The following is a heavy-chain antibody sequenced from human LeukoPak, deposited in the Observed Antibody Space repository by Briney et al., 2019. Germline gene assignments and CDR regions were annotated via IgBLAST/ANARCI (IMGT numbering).Heavy chain of an antibody. J-gene: IGHJ6*03. D-gene: IGHD3-10*01. CDR2: IKFNGGT. CDR1: GGSFSGYY. Sequence: SETLSLTCAVYGGSFSGYYWSWIRQPPGKGLEWIGEIKFNGGTNYNPSLKSRVTISVDTSKNQFSLKLSSVTAADTAVYYCARARYYGSGSFYIHYYKYMYVWGKRT. CDR3: ARARYYGSGSFYIHYYKYMYV. V-gene: IGHV4-34*01.